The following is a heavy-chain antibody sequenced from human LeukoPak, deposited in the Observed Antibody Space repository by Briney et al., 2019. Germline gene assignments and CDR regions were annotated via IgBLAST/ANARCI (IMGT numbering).Heavy chain of an antibody. Sequence: GGSLRLSCAASGFTFSAYGMQWVRRAPGKGLEWVAFIRYDGSNKYYADSVKGRFTISRDNPKNTLYLQMNSLRPEDTAVYYCAKGVHSSGWPNWFDPWGQGTLVTVSS. CDR3: AKGVHSSGWPNWFDP. J-gene: IGHJ5*02. D-gene: IGHD6-19*01. CDR1: GFTFSAYG. V-gene: IGHV3-30*02. CDR2: IRYDGSNK.